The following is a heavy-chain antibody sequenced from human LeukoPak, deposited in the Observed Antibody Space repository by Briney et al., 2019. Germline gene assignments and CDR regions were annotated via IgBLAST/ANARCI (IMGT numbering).Heavy chain of an antibody. CDR1: GFTFSSYA. Sequence: GGSLRLSCAASGFTFSSYAMHWVRQAPGKGLEWVAVISYDGSNKYYADSVKGRFTISRDNSKNTQYLQMNSLRAEDTAVYYCARVSVSDAFDIWGQGTMVTVSS. CDR2: ISYDGSNK. J-gene: IGHJ3*02. D-gene: IGHD3-10*01. V-gene: IGHV3-30-3*01. CDR3: ARVSVSDAFDI.